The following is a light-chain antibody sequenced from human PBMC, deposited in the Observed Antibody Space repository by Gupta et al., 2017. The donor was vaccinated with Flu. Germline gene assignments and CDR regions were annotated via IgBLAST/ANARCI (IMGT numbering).Light chain of an antibody. CDR3: QQYGSSPFT. J-gene: IGKJ3*01. Sequence: EIVLTQYPGTLSLSPGERATLSCRASQSVSSSYLAWYQQKPGQAPRLLIYGASSRATGIPDRFGGSGSGTDFTLTISRLEPEDFAVYYCQQYGSSPFTFGPGTKVDIK. CDR2: GAS. V-gene: IGKV3-20*01. CDR1: QSVSSSY.